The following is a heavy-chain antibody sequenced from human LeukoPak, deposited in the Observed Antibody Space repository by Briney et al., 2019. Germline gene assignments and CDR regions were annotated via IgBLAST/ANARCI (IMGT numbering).Heavy chain of an antibody. V-gene: IGHV3-23*01. CDR2: FDSSSRST. D-gene: IGHD5-24*01. J-gene: IGHJ4*02. CDR1: GFTFSSYA. CDR3: AKGPFMAAGHYFDY. Sequence: GGSLRLSCAGSGFTFSSYAMNWVRQAPGKGLEWISSFDSSSRSTYYEDSVKGRFTISRDNSKNTMYLEMNSVRVDDTAVYYCAKGPFMAAGHYFDYWGQGTLVTVSS.